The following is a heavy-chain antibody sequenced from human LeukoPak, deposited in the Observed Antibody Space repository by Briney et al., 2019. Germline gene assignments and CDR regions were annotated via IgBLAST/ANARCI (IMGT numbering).Heavy chain of an antibody. V-gene: IGHV1-69*13. Sequence: SVKVSCKASGYTFTSYDINWVRQAPGQGLEWMGGIIPIFGTANYAQKFQGRVTITADESTSTAYMELSSLRSEDTAVYYCAREWAQRGYSGYDYEDYFDYWGQGTLVTVSS. CDR2: IIPIFGTA. D-gene: IGHD5-12*01. J-gene: IGHJ4*02. CDR3: AREWAQRGYSGYDYEDYFDY. CDR1: GYTFTSYD.